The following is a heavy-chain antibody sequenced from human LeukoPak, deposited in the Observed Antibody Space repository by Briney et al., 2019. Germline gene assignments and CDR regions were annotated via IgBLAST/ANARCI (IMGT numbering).Heavy chain of an antibody. Sequence: PGGSLRLSCAASGFTFSSYAMSWVRQAPGKGLEWVSVVSESGGSTHYADSVKGRFTISRDNSKNTLYLEMNRLRAEDTAVYYCAKDTAQGYTYGTIEQDYWGQGTLVTVSS. V-gene: IGHV3-23*01. CDR3: AKDTAQGYTYGTIEQDY. D-gene: IGHD5-18*01. CDR2: VSESGGST. J-gene: IGHJ4*02. CDR1: GFTFSSYA.